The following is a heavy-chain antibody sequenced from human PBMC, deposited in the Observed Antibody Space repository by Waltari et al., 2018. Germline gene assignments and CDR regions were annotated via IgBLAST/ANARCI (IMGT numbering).Heavy chain of an antibody. V-gene: IGHV4-38-2*01. CDR3: ARVNYYDSSGYKGAFDY. CDR2: IYYSGTT. D-gene: IGHD3-22*01. CDR1: GYSITSGYY. J-gene: IGHJ4*02. Sequence: QVPLQESGPGLVKPSETLSLTCAVSGYSITSGYYWGWIRQPPGKGLEWIGSIYYSGTTYYNPSLKSRLTISVDTSKNQLSLELSSVTAADTAVYYCARVNYYDSSGYKGAFDYWVQGTLVTVSS.